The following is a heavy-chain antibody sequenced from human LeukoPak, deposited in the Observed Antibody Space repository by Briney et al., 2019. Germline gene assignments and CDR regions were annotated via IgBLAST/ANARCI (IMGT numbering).Heavy chain of an antibody. V-gene: IGHV4-39*01. CDR1: GGSISSSTYY. Sequence: SETLSLACTVSGGSISSSTYYGGWIRQPPGKGLEWNGSIFYSGSTYYNPSLKSRVTISVDTSKNQFSLKLSSVTAADTAVYYCARCWYGINSNPSYWFFDLWGRGTLVTVSS. D-gene: IGHD4-23*01. CDR2: IFYSGST. J-gene: IGHJ2*01. CDR3: ARCWYGINSNPSYWFFDL.